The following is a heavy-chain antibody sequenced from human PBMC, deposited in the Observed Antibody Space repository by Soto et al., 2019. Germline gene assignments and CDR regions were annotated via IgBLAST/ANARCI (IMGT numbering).Heavy chain of an antibody. CDR3: AKDIKVRAGTKADYFDY. D-gene: IGHD1-7*01. V-gene: IGHV3-23*01. CDR2: ISGSGGST. J-gene: IGHJ4*02. CDR1: GFTFSSYA. Sequence: GGSLRLSCAASGFTFSSYAMSWVRQAPGKGLEWVSAISGSGGSTYYADSVKGRFTISRDNSKNTLYLQMNSLRAEDTAVYYCAKDIKVRAGTKADYFDYWGQGTLVTVSS.